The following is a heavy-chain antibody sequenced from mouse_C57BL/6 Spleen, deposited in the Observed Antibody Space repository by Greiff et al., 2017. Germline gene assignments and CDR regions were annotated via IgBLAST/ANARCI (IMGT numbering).Heavy chain of an antibody. CDR1: GFTFTDYY. Sequence: EVKLVESGGGLVQPGGSLSLSCAASGFTFTDYYMSWVRQPPGKALEWLGFIRNKANGYTTEYSASVKGRFTISRDNSQSILYLQMNALRAEDSATYYCARRGDYYGSSFPFDYWGQGTTLTVSS. D-gene: IGHD1-1*01. V-gene: IGHV7-3*01. CDR2: IRNKANGYTT. J-gene: IGHJ2*01. CDR3: ARRGDYYGSSFPFDY.